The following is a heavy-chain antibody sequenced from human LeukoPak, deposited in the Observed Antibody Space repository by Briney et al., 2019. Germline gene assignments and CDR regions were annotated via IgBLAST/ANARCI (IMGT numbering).Heavy chain of an antibody. CDR2: IRYDGSDK. J-gene: IGHJ4*02. Sequence: GGSLRLSCKSSGFTFSNFGIHWVRQAPGKGLEWVAFIRYDGSDKYYVDSVKGRFTISRDNSKDTLFLQMNSLGSEDTAVYYCVKEKAPLLRSTSCPFDYWGPGTLVFVSS. CDR3: VKEKAPLLRSTSCPFDY. D-gene: IGHD2-2*01. V-gene: IGHV3-30*02. CDR1: GFTFSNFG.